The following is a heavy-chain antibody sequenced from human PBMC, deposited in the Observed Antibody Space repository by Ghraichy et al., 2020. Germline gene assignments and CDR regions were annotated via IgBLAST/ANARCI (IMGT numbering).Heavy chain of an antibody. CDR2: IYTSRST. V-gene: IGHV4-4*07. J-gene: IGHJ6*03. Sequence: SETLSLTCTVSGGSISSYYWSWIRQPAGKGLEWIGRIYTSRSTNYNPSLKSRVTMSVDTSKNQFSLKLSSVTAADTAVYYCARDHSRPDKYYYYYYYMDVWGKGTTVTVSS. CDR3: ARDHSRPDKYYYYYYYMDV. D-gene: IGHD1-14*01. CDR1: GGSISSYY.